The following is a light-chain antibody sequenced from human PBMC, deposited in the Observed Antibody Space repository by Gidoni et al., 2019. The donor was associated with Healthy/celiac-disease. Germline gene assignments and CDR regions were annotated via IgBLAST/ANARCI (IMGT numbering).Light chain of an antibody. V-gene: IGKV3D-20*01. CDR3: QQYGSSPRMXT. CDR2: DAS. J-gene: IGKJ2*01. Sequence: EIXXXQSPATLSLSPRERDTLSCGASQRVSSSYLAWYQQKPGLAPRLLIYDASSRATGIPDRFSGSGSGTDFTLTISRLEXEDFAVYYCQQYGSSPRMXTFXQGTKLEIK. CDR1: QRVSSSY.